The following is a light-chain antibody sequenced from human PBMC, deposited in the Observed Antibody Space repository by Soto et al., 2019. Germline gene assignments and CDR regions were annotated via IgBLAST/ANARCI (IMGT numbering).Light chain of an antibody. Sequence: QSALTQPASVSGSPGQSITISCTGTSSDVCAFNFVSWYQQHPGKAPKLMIYDVRHRPSGVSDRFSGSKSGNTASLTIYGLQAEDEADYYCTSHTTTSPPVLFGGGTKLTVL. CDR3: TSHTTTSPPVL. CDR1: SSDVCAFNF. V-gene: IGLV2-14*03. J-gene: IGLJ2*01. CDR2: DVR.